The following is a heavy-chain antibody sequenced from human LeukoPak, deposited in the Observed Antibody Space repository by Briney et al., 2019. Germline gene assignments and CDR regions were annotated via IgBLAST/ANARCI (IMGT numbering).Heavy chain of an antibody. CDR1: GFTFSNVW. V-gene: IGHV3-15*01. CDR3: TSSGSSSSWYRPFDN. CDR2: IKGTAEGATI. D-gene: IGHD6-13*01. Sequence: GGSLRPSCATSGFTFSNVWVSWVRGVAGNGLRWCGRIKGTAEGATIAYAAPVEVGFAISRDDSKDTLYLQMNSLKTEDTGVYYCTSSGSSSSWYRPFDNWGQGTMVTVSS. J-gene: IGHJ3*02.